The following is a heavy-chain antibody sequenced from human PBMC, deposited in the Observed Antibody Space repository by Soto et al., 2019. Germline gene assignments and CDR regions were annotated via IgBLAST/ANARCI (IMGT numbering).Heavy chain of an antibody. J-gene: IGHJ4*02. CDR3: SADLPDWGAYAFDC. Sequence: GGSLRLSCTASGFTFNGAWMNWVRQAPGKGLEWVGRVKSKVDGGSIDYAAPVRGRFTISRDDSRSTVDLQMNSLSAEDLAMYYCSADLPDWGAYAFDCWGQGALVTVSS. CDR2: VKSKVDGGSI. D-gene: IGHD3-16*01. V-gene: IGHV3-15*07. CDR1: GFTFNGAW.